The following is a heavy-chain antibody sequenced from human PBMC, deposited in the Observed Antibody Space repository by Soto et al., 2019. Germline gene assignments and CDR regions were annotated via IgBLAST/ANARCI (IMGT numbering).Heavy chain of an antibody. CDR2: IIPILGIA. CDR3: ARGGGGDFGDKGRFDY. CDR1: GGTFSSYT. J-gene: IGHJ4*02. D-gene: IGHD4-17*01. Sequence: QVQLVQSGAEVKKPGSSVKVSCKASGGTFSSYTISWVRQAPGQGLEWMGRIIPILGIANYAQKFQGRVPITEGQSRRTAYMERGSLGSEDTGVYCWARGGGGDFGDKGRFDYWGQGTLVTVSS. V-gene: IGHV1-69*02.